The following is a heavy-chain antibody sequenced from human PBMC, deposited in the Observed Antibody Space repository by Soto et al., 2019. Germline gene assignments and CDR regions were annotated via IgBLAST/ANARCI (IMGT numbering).Heavy chain of an antibody. Sequence: PSETLSLTCSVSGTSVSNYYWSWIRQPAGKDLEHIGRIYTSGSTSYNPSLKSRVTMSMDTSQTQIYLNLTSVTAADTAVYYCARGGIQLSYAFDYWGQGIQVTVSS. CDR3: ARGGIQLSYAFDY. J-gene: IGHJ4*02. CDR2: IYTSGST. CDR1: GTSVSNYY. V-gene: IGHV4-4*07. D-gene: IGHD5-18*01.